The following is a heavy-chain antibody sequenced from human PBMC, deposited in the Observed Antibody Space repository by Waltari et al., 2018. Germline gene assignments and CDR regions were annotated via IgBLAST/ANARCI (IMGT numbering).Heavy chain of an antibody. V-gene: IGHV1-3*01. D-gene: IGHD2-2*01. Sequence: HVQLVQPGAEVKRPGASVKVSCKTSGYPFTSYIIHSLRQAPGQMPEWMGWINAANGNRKDSRKLQDRGTITRHTSASPVYMELRWLRSEDPGVYFCAREGVPAAVRADYYYPMDVWGQGTTVTVSS. CDR2: INAANGNR. J-gene: IGHJ6*02. CDR1: GYPFTSYI. CDR3: AREGVPAAVRADYYYPMDV.